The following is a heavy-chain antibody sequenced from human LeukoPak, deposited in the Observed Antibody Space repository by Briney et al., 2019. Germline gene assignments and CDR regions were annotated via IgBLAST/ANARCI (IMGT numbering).Heavy chain of an antibody. V-gene: IGHV4-61*02. D-gene: IGHD3-9*01. J-gene: IGHJ4*02. CDR2: IYTSGST. CDR3: ARDGYYDILTGTDF. Sequence: SETLSLTCTVSGGSISSGSYYWSWIRQPAGKGLEWIGRIYTSGSTNFNPSLKSRVTISVDTSKNQFSLKLSSVTAADTAVYYCARDGYYDILTGTDFWGQGTLVTVSS. CDR1: GGSISSGSYY.